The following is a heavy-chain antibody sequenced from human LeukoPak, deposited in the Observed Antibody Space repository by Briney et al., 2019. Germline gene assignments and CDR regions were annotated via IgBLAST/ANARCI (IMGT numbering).Heavy chain of an antibody. CDR2: IYTSGST. J-gene: IGHJ4*02. CDR3: ARGPSTLVLDFWSDRYYFDY. V-gene: IGHV4-61*02. Sequence: SETLSLTCTVSGGSISSGSYYWSWIRQPAGKGLEWIGRIYTSGSTNYNPSLKSRVTISVDTPKNQFSLKLSSVTAADTAVYYCARGPSTLVLDFWSDRYYFDYWGQGTLVTVSS. CDR1: GGSISSGSYY. D-gene: IGHD3-3*01.